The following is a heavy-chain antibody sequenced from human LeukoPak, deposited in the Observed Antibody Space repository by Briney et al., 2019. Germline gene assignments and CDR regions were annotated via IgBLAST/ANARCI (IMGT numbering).Heavy chain of an antibody. Sequence: GGSLRLSCAASGFTVSSNYMSWVRQAPGKGLEWVSVIYSGGSTYYADSVKGRFTISRDNSKNTLYLQMNSLRAEDTAVYYCATPRTDVETAMVPFDYWGQGTPVTVSS. CDR3: ATPRTDVETAMVPFDY. J-gene: IGHJ4*02. D-gene: IGHD5-18*01. V-gene: IGHV3-53*05. CDR1: GFTVSSNY. CDR2: IYSGGST.